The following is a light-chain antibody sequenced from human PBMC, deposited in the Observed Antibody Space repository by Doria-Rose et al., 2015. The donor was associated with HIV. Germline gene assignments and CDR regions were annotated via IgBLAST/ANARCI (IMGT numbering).Light chain of an antibody. Sequence: EIVMTQSPGTLSLSPGERATLSCRASQRSSSTYLAWCQQTPGQAPSLLIYDGSTRATGIPDRFSASGSGTDFTLTINRLEPEDFALYYCHQYGTSWTFGQGTKVEI. CDR1: QRSSSTY. CDR2: DGS. V-gene: IGKV3-20*01. CDR3: HQYGTSWT. J-gene: IGKJ1*01.